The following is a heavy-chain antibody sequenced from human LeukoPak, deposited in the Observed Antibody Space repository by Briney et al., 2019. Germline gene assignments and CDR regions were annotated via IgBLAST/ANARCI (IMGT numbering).Heavy chain of an antibody. D-gene: IGHD1-26*01. Sequence: SETLSLTCTVSGGSISSYYWSWIRQPPGKGLEWIGYMYYSGSTNYNPSLKSRVTISVDTSKNQFSLRLSSVTAADTAVYYCASLYSGSYDTGSFDYFNYWGQGTLVTVSS. J-gene: IGHJ4*02. CDR3: ASLYSGSYDTGSFDYFNY. V-gene: IGHV4-59*01. CDR1: GGSISSYY. CDR2: MYYSGST.